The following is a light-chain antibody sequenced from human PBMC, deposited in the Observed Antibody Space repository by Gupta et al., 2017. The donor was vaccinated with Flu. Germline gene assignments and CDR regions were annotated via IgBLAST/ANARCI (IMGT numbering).Light chain of an antibody. Sequence: DIQMTQSPSSLSASVGDRVTITCQASQDISNYLNWYQQKPGKAPKLLIYDASKLLTAVLSLFSGCGSVGYFTFIIIIMQPQDVVTSYLQQYYNLLFTFGHGTKVDIK. CDR3: QQYYNLLFT. J-gene: IGKJ3*01. CDR2: DAS. V-gene: IGKV1-33*01. CDR1: QDISNY.